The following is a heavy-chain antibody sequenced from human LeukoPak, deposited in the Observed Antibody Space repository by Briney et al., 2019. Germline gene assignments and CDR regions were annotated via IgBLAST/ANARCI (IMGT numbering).Heavy chain of an antibody. CDR1: GFTFSSYA. V-gene: IGHV3-23*01. J-gene: IGHJ4*02. Sequence: GGSLRLSCAASGFTFSSYAMSWVRQAPGKGLEWVSAISGSGGSTYYADSVKGRFTISRDNSQNTLYLQMNSLRAEDTAVYYCAKQRSEVVVAATNYWGQGTLVTVSS. D-gene: IGHD2-15*01. CDR2: ISGSGGST. CDR3: AKQRSEVVVAATNY.